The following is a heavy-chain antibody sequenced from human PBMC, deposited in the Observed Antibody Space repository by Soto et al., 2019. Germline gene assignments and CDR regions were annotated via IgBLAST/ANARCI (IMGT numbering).Heavy chain of an antibody. Sequence: QVQLQESGPGLVKPSQTLSLTCTVSGGSINSGGYYWSWIRQHPGKGLEWIGNMYYSGNTYYNPSLKSRITISVDTSKNQFSLKLSSVPAADTAVYYCARVRTFYYDSSGFWYFDLWGRGTLVTVSP. J-gene: IGHJ2*01. V-gene: IGHV4-31*03. CDR3: ARVRTFYYDSSGFWYFDL. CDR2: MYYSGNT. CDR1: GGSINSGGYY. D-gene: IGHD3-22*01.